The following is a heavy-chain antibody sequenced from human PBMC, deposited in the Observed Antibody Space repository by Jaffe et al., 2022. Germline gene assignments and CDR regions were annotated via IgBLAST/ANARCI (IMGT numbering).Heavy chain of an antibody. D-gene: IGHD3-10*01. CDR2: IYHSGST. V-gene: IGHV4-38-2*01. Sequence: QVQLQESGPGLVKPSETLSLTCAVSGYSISSGYYWGWIRQPPGKGLEWIGSIYHSGSTYYNPSLKSRVTISVDTSKNQFSLKLSSVTAADTAVYYCARHGSGSYYNGGDYWGQGTLVTVSS. J-gene: IGHJ4*02. CDR1: GYSISSGYY. CDR3: ARHGSGSYYNGGDY.